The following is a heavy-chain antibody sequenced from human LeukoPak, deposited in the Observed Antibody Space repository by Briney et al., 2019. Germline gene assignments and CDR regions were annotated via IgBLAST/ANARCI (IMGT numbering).Heavy chain of an antibody. V-gene: IGHV4-61*02. J-gene: IGHJ4*02. CDR1: GGSISSGSCY. CDR3: ARGRDDFWSGYYPNDY. Sequence: SETLSLTCTVSGGSISSGSCYWSWIRQPAGKGLEWIGRIYTSGSTNYNPSLKSRVTISVDTSKNQFSLKLSSVTAADTAVYYCARGRDDFWSGYYPNDYWGQGTLVTVSS. CDR2: IYTSGST. D-gene: IGHD3-3*01.